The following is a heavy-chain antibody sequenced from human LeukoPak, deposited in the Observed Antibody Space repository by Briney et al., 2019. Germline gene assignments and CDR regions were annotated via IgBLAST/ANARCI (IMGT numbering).Heavy chain of an antibody. CDR1: GFTFSSYW. CDR2: IKQDGSEK. J-gene: IGHJ4*02. CDR3: ARAVITIFGAGEYFDY. V-gene: IGHV3-7*01. Sequence: GGSLRLSCGASGFTFSSYWMSWVRQAPGKGLEWVANIKQDGSEKYYVDSVKGRFTISRDNAKNSLYLQMNSLRAEDTAVYYCARAVITIFGAGEYFDYWGQGTLVTVSS. D-gene: IGHD3-3*01.